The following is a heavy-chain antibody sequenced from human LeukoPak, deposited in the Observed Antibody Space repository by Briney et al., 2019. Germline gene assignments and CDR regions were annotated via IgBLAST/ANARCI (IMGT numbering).Heavy chain of an antibody. J-gene: IGHJ4*02. V-gene: IGHV1-18*01. Sequence: SWVRQAPXXXXXXMGWISAYNGNTNYAQKLQGRVTMTTDTSTSTAYMELRSLRSDDTAVYYCARDFWYYDSSGYYPPLDYWGQGTLVTVSS. D-gene: IGHD3-22*01. CDR2: ISAYNGNT. CDR3: ARDFWYYDSSGYYPPLDY.